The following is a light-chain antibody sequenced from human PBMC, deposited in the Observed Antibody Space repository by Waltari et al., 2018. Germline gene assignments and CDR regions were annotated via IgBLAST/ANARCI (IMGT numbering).Light chain of an antibody. J-gene: IGKJ4*01. V-gene: IGKV3-11*01. Sequence: EIVLTQSLVTVSLSPGDRATLSCRASHNVNTYLAWYQHKPGQAPRLLIYDASNRARGVPARISGSGSGTDFALTISSLEAEDSAVYYCQAGSSWPPALTFGGGSRVEIK. CDR1: HNVNTY. CDR3: QAGSSWPPALT. CDR2: DAS.